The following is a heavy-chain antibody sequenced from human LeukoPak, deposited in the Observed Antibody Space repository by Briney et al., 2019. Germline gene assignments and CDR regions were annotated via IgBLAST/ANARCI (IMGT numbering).Heavy chain of an antibody. CDR1: GYTLTSYW. D-gene: IGHD3-10*01. J-gene: IGHJ6*02. CDR2: IDPSDSYT. V-gene: IGHV5-10-1*01. Sequence: PGESPRISCKASGYTLTSYWISWVRQMPGKGLEWIGRIDPSDSYTNYSPSFQGHVTISADKSISTAYLQWSSLRAPDTAIYYCARRGYYYYGMDVWGQGTTVTVSS. CDR3: ARRGYYYYGMDV.